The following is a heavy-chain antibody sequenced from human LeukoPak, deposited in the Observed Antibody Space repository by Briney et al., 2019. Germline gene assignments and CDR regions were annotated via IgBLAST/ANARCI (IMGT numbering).Heavy chain of an antibody. CDR1: DFSLSTPGMG. Sequence: SGPTLLKPTQTLTLTWTFSDFSLSTPGMGVGWIRQPPGKALEWLAFIYYHDDKRYSPSLRSRLTITTDTSKNQVVLAMTNMDPVDTATYYCAHLVVTIDWRSYFDYWGQGALVTVSS. V-gene: IGHV2-5*01. J-gene: IGHJ4*02. CDR2: IYYHDDK. D-gene: IGHD3-9*01. CDR3: AHLVVTIDWRSYFDY.